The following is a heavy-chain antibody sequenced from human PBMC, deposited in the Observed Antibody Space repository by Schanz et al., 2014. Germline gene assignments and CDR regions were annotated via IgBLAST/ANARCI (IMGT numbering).Heavy chain of an antibody. J-gene: IGHJ4*02. V-gene: IGHV1-18*04. CDR3: ARGGYSSGWYDRDIAHFDY. CDR2: ISAYTNNT. D-gene: IGHD6-19*01. CDR1: GYTFVSYS. Sequence: QVQLLQSGAEVKKPGASMKVSCKASGYTFVSYSMHWVRQAPGQGLEWMGWISAYTNNTNYAQKGQGRVTRTTDTSTGTAYMELRSLRSDDTAVYYCARGGYSSGWYDRDIAHFDYWGQGTLVTVSS.